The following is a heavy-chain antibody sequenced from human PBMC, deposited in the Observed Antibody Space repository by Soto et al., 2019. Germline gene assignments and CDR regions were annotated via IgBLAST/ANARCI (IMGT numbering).Heavy chain of an antibody. CDR1: DDMCGSHT. CDR2: ISSVSSYI. D-gene: IGHD2-8*01. Sequence: PGCYPNVSCSAHDDMCGSHTMTWVRHAPGKGLEWVASISSVSSYIYYADSVKGRFTISRDNAKDSLYLQMDSLRAEDTAVYYYAKDRVMDVWASFTVNYYALAFRGRGTT. CDR3: AKDRVMDVWASFTVNYYALAF. V-gene: IGHV3-21*06. J-gene: IGHJ6*01.